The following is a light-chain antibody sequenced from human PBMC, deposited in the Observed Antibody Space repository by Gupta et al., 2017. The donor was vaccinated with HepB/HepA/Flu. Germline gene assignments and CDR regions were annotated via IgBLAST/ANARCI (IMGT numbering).Light chain of an antibody. V-gene: IGKV3-15*01. J-gene: IGKJ1*01. CDR2: GAS. Sequence: EIVMTQSPATLSVSPGERATLSCRASQSVSSNLAWYQQKPGQAPRLLIYGASTRATGIPARFSGSGSGTEFTLTISSLQSEDFAVDSCLQDNNWRRTCGQGTKVEIK. CDR1: QSVSSN. CDR3: LQDNNWRRT.